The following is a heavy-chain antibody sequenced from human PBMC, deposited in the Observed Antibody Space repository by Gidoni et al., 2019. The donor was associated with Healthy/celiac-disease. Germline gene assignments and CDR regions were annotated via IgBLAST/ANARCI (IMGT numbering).Heavy chain of an antibody. CDR3: TTEEYGDYDY. J-gene: IGHJ4*02. Sequence: EVQLLASGGGLVKPGESLRLSCAAPGFTFSNAWRGWVRQAPGKGLEWVGRIKSKTDGETTDYAAPVKGRFTISRDDSKNTLYLQMNSLKTEDTAVYYCTTEEYGDYDYWGQGTLGTVSS. V-gene: IGHV3-15*01. D-gene: IGHD4-17*01. CDR2: IKSKTDGETT. CDR1: GFTFSNAW.